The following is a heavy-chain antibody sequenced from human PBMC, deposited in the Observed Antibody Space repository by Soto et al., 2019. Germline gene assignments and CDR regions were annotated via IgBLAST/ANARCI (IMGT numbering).Heavy chain of an antibody. D-gene: IGHD3-9*01. CDR2: MYWHDDN. J-gene: IGHJ5*01. CDR1: GFSLTNTGVT. CDR3: AHSLIEILTGPFDS. Sequence: QITLKESGPSLVKPTQTLTLTCTFSGFSLTNTGVTVGWIRQPRGKALEWLALMYWHDDNRYNPSLRNRLTIAKDTSKNRVVLTLANVGPVDTATYYCAHSLIEILTGPFDSWGRGTLVTVSS. V-gene: IGHV2-5*01.